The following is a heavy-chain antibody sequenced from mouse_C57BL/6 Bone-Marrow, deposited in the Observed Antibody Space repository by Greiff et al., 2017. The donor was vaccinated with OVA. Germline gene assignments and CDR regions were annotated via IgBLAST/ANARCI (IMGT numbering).Heavy chain of an antibody. D-gene: IGHD2-4*01. CDR3: ARREITTRGYYAMDY. Sequence: EVQLVESGGDLVKPGGSLKLSCAASGFTFSSYGMSWVRQTPDKRLEWVATISSGGSYTYYPDSVKGRFPISRDNAKNTLYLQMSSLKSEDTAMYYCARREITTRGYYAMDYWGQGTSVTVSS. CDR2: ISSGGSYT. V-gene: IGHV5-6*01. CDR1: GFTFSSYG. J-gene: IGHJ4*01.